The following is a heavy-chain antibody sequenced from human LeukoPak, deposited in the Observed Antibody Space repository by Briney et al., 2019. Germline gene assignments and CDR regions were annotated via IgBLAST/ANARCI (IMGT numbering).Heavy chain of an antibody. V-gene: IGHV3-53*01. CDR3: ARIINDYDSSGFFDY. Sequence: GGSLRLSCAASGFTVRSNYMTWVRQAPGKGLECVSVIYSGGSTYYADSVKGRFTISRDNSKNTLYLQMSSLRAEDTAVYYCARIINDYDSSGFFDYWGQGTLVTVSS. CDR1: GFTVRSNY. CDR2: IYSGGST. J-gene: IGHJ4*02. D-gene: IGHD3-22*01.